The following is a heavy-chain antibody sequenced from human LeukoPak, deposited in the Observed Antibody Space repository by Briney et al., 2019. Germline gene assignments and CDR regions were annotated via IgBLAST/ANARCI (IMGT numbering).Heavy chain of an antibody. CDR2: IYSGGST. CDR1: GFTVSSNY. CDR3: ARDWNGRGLFDY. J-gene: IGHJ4*02. V-gene: IGHV3-53*01. Sequence: PGGSLRLSCAASGFTVSSNYMSWVRQAPGKGLEWVSVIYSGGSTYYADSVKGRFTISRDNSKNTLYPQMNSLRAEDTAVYYCARDWNGRGLFDYWGQGTLVTVSS. D-gene: IGHD1-1*01.